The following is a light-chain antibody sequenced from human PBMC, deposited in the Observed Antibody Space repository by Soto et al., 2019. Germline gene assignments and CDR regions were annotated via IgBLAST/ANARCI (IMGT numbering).Light chain of an antibody. CDR1: SSDVGGYNY. Sequence: QSALTQPASVSGSPGQSITISCTGTSSDVGGYNYVAWYQQHPGKAPKLMIYDVSNRPSGVSNRFSGSKSGNTASLTSSGLQAEDEADYYCSSYTSSRTLVFGGGPKVTVL. CDR3: SSYTSSRTLV. V-gene: IGLV2-14*01. CDR2: DVS. J-gene: IGLJ3*02.